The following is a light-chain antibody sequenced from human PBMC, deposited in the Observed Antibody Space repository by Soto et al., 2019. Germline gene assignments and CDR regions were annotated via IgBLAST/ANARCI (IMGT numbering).Light chain of an antibody. J-gene: IGKJ1*01. V-gene: IGKV3D-7*01. Sequence: EIVMTQSPATLSLSPGERATLSCRASQSVSSSYLSWYQQRPGQAPRLLIYGASTRAAGIPARFSGSGSGTDFTLTISSLQPEDFAVYYCQQDYYFGTFGQGTKVEI. CDR2: GAS. CDR3: QQDYYFGT. CDR1: QSVSSSY.